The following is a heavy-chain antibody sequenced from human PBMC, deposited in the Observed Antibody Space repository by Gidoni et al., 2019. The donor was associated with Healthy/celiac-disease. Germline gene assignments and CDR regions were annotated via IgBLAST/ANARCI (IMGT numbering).Heavy chain of an antibody. V-gene: IGHV3-15*07. J-gene: IGHJ6*03. CDR1: GFTLSNAW. D-gene: IGHD6-13*01. CDR2: IKSKTYGGTT. CDR3: TTPGAAGTDYYYMDV. Sequence: EVQLVESGGDWVQRGGYRRRSCAASGFTLSNAWMYWFRQAPGQGLEWVGRIKSKTYGGTTDYAPPLKGRFTISIDDSKNTLYLQMNSLKPEDTAVYYCTTPGAAGTDYYYMDVWGKGTTVTVSS.